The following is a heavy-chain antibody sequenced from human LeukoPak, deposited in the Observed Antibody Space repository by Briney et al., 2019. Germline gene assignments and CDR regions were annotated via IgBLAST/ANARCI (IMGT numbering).Heavy chain of an antibody. CDR1: GYTFTSYA. D-gene: IGHD3-22*01. CDR3: ARDSWRYYDSSGYYHTGAFDI. J-gene: IGHJ3*02. V-gene: IGHV1-3*03. Sequence: ASVKVSCKASGYTFTSYAMHWVRQAPGQRLEWMGWINAGNGNTKYSQEFQGRVTITRDTSASTAYMELSSLRSEDMAVYYCARDSWRYYDSSGYYHTGAFDIWGQGTMVTVSS. CDR2: INAGNGNT.